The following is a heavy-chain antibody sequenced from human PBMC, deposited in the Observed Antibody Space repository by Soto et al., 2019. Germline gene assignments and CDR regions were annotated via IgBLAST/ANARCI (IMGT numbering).Heavy chain of an antibody. D-gene: IGHD1-26*01. V-gene: IGHV4-59*01. J-gene: IGHJ4*02. Sequence: SETLSLTCTVSGGSISSYYWSWIRQPPGKGLEWIGYIYYSGSTNYNPSLKSRVTISVDTSKNQFSLKLSSVTAADTAVYYCARATWTTNFDYWGQGTLVTVSS. CDR2: IYYSGST. CDR3: ARATWTTNFDY. CDR1: GGSISSYY.